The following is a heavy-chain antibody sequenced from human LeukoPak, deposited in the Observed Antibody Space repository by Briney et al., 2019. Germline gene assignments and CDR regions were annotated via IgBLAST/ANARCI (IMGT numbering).Heavy chain of an antibody. J-gene: IGHJ5*02. CDR2: IYPGDSNT. CDR1: GYSFTSYW. CDR3: ARGLYGDYVSTYNWFDP. D-gene: IGHD4-17*01. V-gene: IGHV5-51*01. Sequence: GESLKVSCKGSGYSFTSYWIGWVRQMPGKGLEWMGIIYPGDSNTRYSPSFQGQVNISGDKSISTAYLQWSSLKASDTAMYYCARGLYGDYVSTYNWFDPWGQGTLVTVSS.